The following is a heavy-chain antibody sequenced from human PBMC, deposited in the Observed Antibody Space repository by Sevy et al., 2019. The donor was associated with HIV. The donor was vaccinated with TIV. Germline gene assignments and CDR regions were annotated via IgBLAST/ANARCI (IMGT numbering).Heavy chain of an antibody. Sequence: GGSLRLSCAASGFTFSSYGMHWVRQAPGKGLEWVAVIWYDGSNKYYAYSVKGRFTISRDNSKNTLFLQMNSLRAEDTAVYYCARGAGNYYYYYMDVWGKGTTVTVSS. CDR3: ARGAGNYYYYYMDV. J-gene: IGHJ6*03. CDR1: GFTFSSYG. V-gene: IGHV3-33*01. CDR2: IWYDGSNK.